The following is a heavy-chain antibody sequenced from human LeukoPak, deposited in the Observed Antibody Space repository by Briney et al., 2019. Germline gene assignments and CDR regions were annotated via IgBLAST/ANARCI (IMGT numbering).Heavy chain of an antibody. V-gene: IGHV4-39*01. CDR1: GVSISSISYY. CDR3: ARQGVVGATGFDY. D-gene: IGHD1-26*01. CDR2: IYSSGST. Sequence: SETLSLTCSVSGVSISSISYYWCWIRQPPGKGLEWIGNIYSSGSTYNNPSLKSRVIISVDTSKNQFSLKLTSVTAADTAVYYCARQGVVGATGFDYWGQGTLVTVSS. J-gene: IGHJ4*02.